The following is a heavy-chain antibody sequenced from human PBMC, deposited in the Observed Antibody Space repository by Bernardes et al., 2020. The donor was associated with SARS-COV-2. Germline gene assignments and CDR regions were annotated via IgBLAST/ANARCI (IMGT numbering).Heavy chain of an antibody. CDR1: GYTFTSYA. CDR3: DSSGYQYYYGMDV. V-gene: IGHV7-4-1*02. J-gene: IGHJ6*02. Sequence: ASVKVSCKASGYTFTSYAMNWVRQAPGQGLEWMGWINTNTGNPTYAQGFTGRFVFSLDTSVSTAYLQISSLKAEDTAVYYYDSSGYQYYYGMDVWGQGTTVTVSS. CDR2: INTNTGNP. D-gene: IGHD3-22*01.